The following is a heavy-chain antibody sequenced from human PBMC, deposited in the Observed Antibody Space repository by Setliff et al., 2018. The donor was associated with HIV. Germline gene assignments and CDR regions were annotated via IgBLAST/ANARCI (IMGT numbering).Heavy chain of an antibody. CDR3: ARPALGIGGGSRFDN. Sequence: SQTLSLTCTVSGGSFRSSRYYWGWIRQPPGKGLEWIGNIHYGGFFWYSPSLKSRVTISVDTSKNQFSLKLSSVTAADTAVYYCARPALGIGGGSRFDNWGQGTQVTVSS. CDR2: IHYGGFF. CDR1: GGSFRSSRYY. V-gene: IGHV4-39*01. D-gene: IGHD3-10*01. J-gene: IGHJ4*02.